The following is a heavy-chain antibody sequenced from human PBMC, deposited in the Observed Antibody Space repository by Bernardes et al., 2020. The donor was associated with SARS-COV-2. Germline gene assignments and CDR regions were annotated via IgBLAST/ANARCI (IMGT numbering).Heavy chain of an antibody. D-gene: IGHD6-19*01. CDR2: IYPGDSDT. J-gene: IGHJ6*02. Sequence: GESLKISCKGSGYSFTSYWIGWVRQMPGKGLEWMGIIYPGDSDTRYSPSFQGQVTISADKSISTAYLQWSSLKASDTAMYYCARQYSSGWDDYYYGMDVWGQGTTVTVSS. CDR3: ARQYSSGWDDYYYGMDV. V-gene: IGHV5-51*01. CDR1: GYSFTSYW.